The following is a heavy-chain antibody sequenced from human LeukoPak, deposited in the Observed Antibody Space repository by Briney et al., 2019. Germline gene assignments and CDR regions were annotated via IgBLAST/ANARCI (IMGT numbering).Heavy chain of an antibody. CDR2: INHSGST. J-gene: IGHJ5*02. CDR3: ASEPLSTYYYDSSGYWNWFDP. V-gene: IGHV4-34*01. D-gene: IGHD3-22*01. CDR1: GGSFSGYY. Sequence: SETLSLTCAVYGGSFSGYYWSWIRQPPGKGPEWIGEINHSGSTNYNPSLKSRVTISVDTSKNQFSLKLSSVTAADTAVYYCASEPLSTYYYDSSGYWNWFDPWGQGTLVTVSS.